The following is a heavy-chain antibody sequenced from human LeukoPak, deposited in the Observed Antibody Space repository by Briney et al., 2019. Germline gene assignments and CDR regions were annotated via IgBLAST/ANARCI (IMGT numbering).Heavy chain of an antibody. D-gene: IGHD3-22*01. Sequence: GGSLRLSCAASGFTFSSYAMHWVRQAPGKGLEWVAVISYDGSNKYYADSVKGRFTISRDNSKNALYLQMNSLSAEDTAVYYCVRSVDSSGYYPYYFDYWGQGTLVTVSS. V-gene: IGHV3-30-3*01. CDR3: VRSVDSSGYYPYYFDY. CDR2: ISYDGSNK. CDR1: GFTFSSYA. J-gene: IGHJ4*02.